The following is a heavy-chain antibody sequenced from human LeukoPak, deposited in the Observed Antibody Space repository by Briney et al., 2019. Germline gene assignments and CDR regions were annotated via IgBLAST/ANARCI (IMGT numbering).Heavy chain of an antibody. V-gene: IGHV1-8*01. CDR3: ARLLCSGGSCYSDY. CDR1: GYTFTSYD. D-gene: IGHD2-15*01. CDR2: MNPDSGNT. Sequence: GASVKVSCKASGYTFTSYDINWVRQATGQGLEWMGWMNPDSGNTGYAQKFQGRVTMTRNTSISTAYMELSRLRSDDAAVYYCARLLCSGGSCYSDYWGQGTLVTVSS. J-gene: IGHJ4*02.